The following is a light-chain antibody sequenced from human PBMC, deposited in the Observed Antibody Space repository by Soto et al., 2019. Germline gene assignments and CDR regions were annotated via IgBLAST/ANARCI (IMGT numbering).Light chain of an antibody. V-gene: IGKV1-39*01. J-gene: IGKJ1*01. CDR3: QQGFSRPLT. CDR2: TTA. Sequence: DIQTSHSPSSLSASVGDRVTITCRARQSIRSDLSGYQQRAGKAPKHLIYTTANLESGVPTRFSGSGSGTDFTLTIGNLQPEDFATYVCQQGFSRPLTFGLGTKADIK. CDR1: QSIRSD.